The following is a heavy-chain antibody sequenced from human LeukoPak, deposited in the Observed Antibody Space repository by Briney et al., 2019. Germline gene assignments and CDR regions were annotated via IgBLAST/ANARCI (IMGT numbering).Heavy chain of an antibody. CDR1: GFTFSSYA. J-gene: IGHJ4*02. CDR2: ISASGYST. D-gene: IGHD2-21*02. Sequence: GGSLRLSCAASGFTFSSYAMNWVRQAPGKGLGWVSAISASGYSTYYADSVKGRFTISRDNSKNTLYLQMNSLRAEDTAIYYCARDLAYCGGDCPTDYWGRGTLVTVSS. V-gene: IGHV3-23*01. CDR3: ARDLAYCGGDCPTDY.